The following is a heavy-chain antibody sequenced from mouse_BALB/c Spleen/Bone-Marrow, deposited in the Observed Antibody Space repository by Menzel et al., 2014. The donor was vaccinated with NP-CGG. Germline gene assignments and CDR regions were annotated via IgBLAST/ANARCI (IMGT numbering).Heavy chain of an antibody. CDR2: IWAGGST. V-gene: IGHV2-9*02. CDR3: ARDLYYDYDEGFAY. Sequence: VQGVESGPGLVAPSQSLSITCTVSGFSLTSYGVHWVRQPPGKGLEWLGVIWAGGSTNYNSALMSRLSISKDNSKSQVFLKMNSLQTDDTAMYYCARDLYYDYDEGFAYGGQGTLVTVSA. CDR1: GFSLTSYG. D-gene: IGHD2-4*01. J-gene: IGHJ3*01.